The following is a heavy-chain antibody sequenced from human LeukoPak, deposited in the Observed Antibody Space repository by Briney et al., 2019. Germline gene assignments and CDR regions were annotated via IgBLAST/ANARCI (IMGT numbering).Heavy chain of an antibody. Sequence: SETLSLTCAVYGGSLSGYYWSWIRQPPGKGLEWIGEINHSGSTNYNPSLKSRVTISVDTSKNQFSLKLSSVTAADTAVYYCARGRWLPRGVDYWGQGTLVAVSS. CDR2: INHSGST. V-gene: IGHV4-34*01. J-gene: IGHJ4*02. CDR3: ARGRWLPRGVDY. CDR1: GGSLSGYY. D-gene: IGHD5-12*01.